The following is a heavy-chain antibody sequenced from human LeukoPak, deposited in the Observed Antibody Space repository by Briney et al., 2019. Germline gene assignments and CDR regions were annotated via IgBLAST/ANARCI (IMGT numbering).Heavy chain of an antibody. J-gene: IGHJ5*02. CDR1: GFTFNIYS. Sequence: GGSLRLSCAASGFTFNIYSMYWVRQAPGKGLEWVASFTRSGIHIYYADSVKGRFTISRDNANNSLYLQMNSLRGEDTAVYYCARDLMTGTLGVDWSDPWGQGTLVTVSS. V-gene: IGHV3-21*01. CDR3: ARDLMTGTLGVDWSDP. CDR2: FTRSGIHI. D-gene: IGHD1-20*01.